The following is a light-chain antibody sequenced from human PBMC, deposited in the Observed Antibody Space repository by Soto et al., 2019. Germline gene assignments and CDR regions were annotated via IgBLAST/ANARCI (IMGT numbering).Light chain of an antibody. Sequence: EIVMTQSPVTLSVSPGERATLSCRASQSFRGLLAWYQQKPGQAPRLLIYDAYNRATGIPPRFSGSGSGTDFPLTISSLEPEDSAVYYCQQRHMWPITFGQGTRWR. J-gene: IGKJ5*01. CDR3: QQRHMWPIT. CDR2: DAY. V-gene: IGKV3-11*01. CDR1: QSFRGL.